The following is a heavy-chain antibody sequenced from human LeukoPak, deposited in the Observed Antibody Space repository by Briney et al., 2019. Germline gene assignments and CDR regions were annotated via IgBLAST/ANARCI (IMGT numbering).Heavy chain of an antibody. Sequence: GGSLRLSCAASGFTFSSYAMSWVRQAPGKGLEWVGRIKRKTDGGTTDYAAPVKGRFAISRDDSKNTLYLQMNSLKTEDTAVYYCTTNRLPGRGYSAYDFYFDYWGQGTLVTVSS. J-gene: IGHJ4*02. V-gene: IGHV3-15*01. CDR2: IKRKTDGGTT. D-gene: IGHD5-12*01. CDR1: GFTFSSYA. CDR3: TTNRLPGRGYSAYDFYFDY.